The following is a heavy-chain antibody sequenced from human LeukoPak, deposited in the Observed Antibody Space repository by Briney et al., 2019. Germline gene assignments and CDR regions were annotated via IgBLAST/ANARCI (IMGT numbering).Heavy chain of an antibody. CDR3: ARGPIAAAGTPDWFDP. J-gene: IGHJ5*02. D-gene: IGHD6-13*01. V-gene: IGHV1-18*01. CDR2: ISAYNGKT. CDR1: GYTFTSFG. Sequence: GASVKVSCKASGYTFTSFGISWVRQAPGQGLEWMGWISAYNGKTNYAQKLQGRVTMTTDTSTSTAYMELRSLRSDDTAVYYCARGPIAAAGTPDWFDPWGQGTLVTVSS.